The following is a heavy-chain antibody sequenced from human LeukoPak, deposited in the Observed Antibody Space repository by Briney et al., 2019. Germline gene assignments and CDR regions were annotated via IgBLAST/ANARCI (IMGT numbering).Heavy chain of an antibody. V-gene: IGHV4-39*07. Sequence: SETLSLTCTVSGGSISSSSYYWGWIRQPPGKGLEWIGSIYYSGSTYYNPSLKSRVTISVDTSKNQFSLKLSSVTAADTAVYYCAREGASMIVVVPYGMDVWGQGTTVTVSS. CDR3: AREGASMIVVVPYGMDV. D-gene: IGHD3-22*01. CDR2: IYYSGST. J-gene: IGHJ6*02. CDR1: GGSISSSSYY.